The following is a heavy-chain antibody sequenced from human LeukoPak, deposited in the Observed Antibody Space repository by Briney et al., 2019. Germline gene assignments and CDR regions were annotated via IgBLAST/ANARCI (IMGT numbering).Heavy chain of an antibody. CDR1: GFTFSSYA. CDR3: SRRDGYNYDY. D-gene: IGHD5-24*01. J-gene: IGHJ4*02. V-gene: IGHV3-23*01. Sequence: GGSLRLSCAASGFTFSSYAMSWVRQAPGKGLEWVSAISGSGGSTYYADSVKGRFTISRGNSKNTLYLQMNSLRAEDTAVYYCSRRDGYNYDYWGQGTLVTVSS. CDR2: ISGSGGST.